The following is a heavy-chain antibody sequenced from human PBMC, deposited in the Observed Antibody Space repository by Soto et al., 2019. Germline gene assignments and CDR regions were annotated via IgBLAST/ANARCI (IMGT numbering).Heavy chain of an antibody. Sequence: SEPLCLPCTVSGGSISSVGYYWSWIRQHPGKGLECIGNIYYDGSTYYNPSLKSRVTISLDTSKNQFSLRLNSVTAADTAVYFCVRSSIEPSIFMYPFDYWVLGTLVTVSS. D-gene: IGHD3-3*02. J-gene: IGHJ4*02. CDR3: VRSSIEPSIFMYPFDY. CDR1: GGSISSVGYY. V-gene: IGHV4-39*01. CDR2: IYYDGST.